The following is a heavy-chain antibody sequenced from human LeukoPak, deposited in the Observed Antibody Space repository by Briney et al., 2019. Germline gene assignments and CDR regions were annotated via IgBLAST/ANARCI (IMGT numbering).Heavy chain of an antibody. CDR1: GFSYSGHW. V-gene: IGHV3-74*01. Sequence: GGSLRLSCTASGFSYSGHWMHWARQLPGKGLVWVSRISPIGSTTSYADSVKGRFTVSRDNTKNTLYLQVNNLRAEDTAVYYCARGPNSNWSGLDFWGQGTLLTVSS. D-gene: IGHD6-6*01. CDR3: ARGPNSNWSGLDF. J-gene: IGHJ4*02. CDR2: ISPIGSTT.